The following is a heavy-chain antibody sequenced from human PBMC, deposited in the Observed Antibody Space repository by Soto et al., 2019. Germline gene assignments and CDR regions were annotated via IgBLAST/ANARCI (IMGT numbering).Heavy chain of an antibody. Sequence: PGGSLRLSCAASGFTFSSYAMSWVRQAPGKGLEWVSAISGSGGSTYHADSVKGRFTISRDNSKNTLYLQMNSLRAEDTAVYYCAKGPVWQQLVPFDYWGQGTLVTVSS. D-gene: IGHD6-13*01. CDR3: AKGPVWQQLVPFDY. CDR2: ISGSGGST. CDR1: GFTFSSYA. V-gene: IGHV3-23*01. J-gene: IGHJ4*02.